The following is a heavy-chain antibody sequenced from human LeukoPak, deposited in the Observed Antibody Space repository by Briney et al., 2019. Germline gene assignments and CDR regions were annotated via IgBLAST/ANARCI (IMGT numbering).Heavy chain of an antibody. CDR1: GFTFSSYW. CDR3: AREPNFWSGYYGAFDI. CDR2: ISSSGSTI. J-gene: IGHJ3*02. V-gene: IGHV3-48*04. Sequence: PGGSLRLSCAASGFTFSSYWMSWVRQAPGKGLEWVSYISSSGSTIYYADSVKGRFTVSRDNAKNSLYLQMNSLRAEDTAVYYCAREPNFWSGYYGAFDIWGQGTMVTVSS. D-gene: IGHD3-3*01.